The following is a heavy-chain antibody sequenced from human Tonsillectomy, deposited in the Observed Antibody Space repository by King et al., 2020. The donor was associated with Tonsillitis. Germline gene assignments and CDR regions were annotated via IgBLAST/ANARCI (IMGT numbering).Heavy chain of an antibody. J-gene: IGHJ4*02. Sequence: VQLVESGGGLVQPGGSLRLSCAASGFTFSSYEMNWVRQAPGKGLEWVSYISSSVSTINYADSVKGRLTISRDNAKNSLYLQMNSLGAEATAVYYCARDLDGSKDYWGQGTLVTVSS. V-gene: IGHV3-48*03. CDR2: ISSSVSTI. D-gene: IGHD5-24*01. CDR3: ARDLDGSKDY. CDR1: GFTFSSYE.